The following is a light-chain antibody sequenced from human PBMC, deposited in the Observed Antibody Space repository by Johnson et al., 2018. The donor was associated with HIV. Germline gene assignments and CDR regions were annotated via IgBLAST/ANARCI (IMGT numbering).Light chain of an antibody. CDR2: ENN. Sequence: QPVLTQPPSVSAAPGQKVTISCSGSSSNIGNNYVSWYQHLPGTAPKLLIYENNKRPSGIPDRFSGSKSGTSATLGITGLQTGDEADYYCGTWESRLRAVFGTGTKVTVL. CDR3: GTWESRLRAV. J-gene: IGLJ1*01. V-gene: IGLV1-51*02. CDR1: SSNIGNNY.